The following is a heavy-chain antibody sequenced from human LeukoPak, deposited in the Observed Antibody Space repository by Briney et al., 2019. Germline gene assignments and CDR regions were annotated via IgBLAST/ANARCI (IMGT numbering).Heavy chain of an antibody. CDR1: GFTFSSYG. CDR3: AKTNGYYSD. CDR2: ISGSGGTT. Sequence: GGSLRLSCAASGFTFSSYGMNCVRHAPGKGLEWVSGISGSGGTTYYAASVKGRFTISRDNSKNSLSLQVSSLRAEDTAVYYCAKTNGYYSDWGQGTLVTVSS. V-gene: IGHV3-23*01. D-gene: IGHD3-22*01. J-gene: IGHJ4*02.